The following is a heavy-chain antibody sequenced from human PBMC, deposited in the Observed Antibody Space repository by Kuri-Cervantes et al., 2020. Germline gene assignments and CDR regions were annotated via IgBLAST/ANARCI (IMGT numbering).Heavy chain of an antibody. D-gene: IGHD1-26*01. V-gene: IGHV3-30*05. CDR3: ARDRGEWELLLGY. Sequence: GESLKISCVASGFTFSSCGINWVRQAPGKGLEWVAVISYDGSNKYYADSVKGRFTISRDNSKNTLYLQMNSLRAEDTAVYYCARDRGEWELLLGYWGQGTLVTVSS. CDR1: GFTFSSCG. J-gene: IGHJ4*02. CDR2: ISYDGSNK.